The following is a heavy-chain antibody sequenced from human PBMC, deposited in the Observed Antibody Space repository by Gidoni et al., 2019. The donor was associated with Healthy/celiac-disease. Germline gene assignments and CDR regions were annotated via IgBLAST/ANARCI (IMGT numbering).Heavy chain of an antibody. CDR2: ISSSSSYI. J-gene: IGHJ4*02. CDR1: GFTFSSYS. Sequence: EVQLVESGGGLVKPGGSLRLSCAASGFTFSSYSMNWVRQAPGKGREWVSSISSSSSYIYYADSVKGRFTISRDNAKNSLYLQMNSLRAEDTAVYYCARDIRSGWYRDWGQGTLVTVSS. CDR3: ARDIRSGWYRD. V-gene: IGHV3-21*01. D-gene: IGHD6-19*01.